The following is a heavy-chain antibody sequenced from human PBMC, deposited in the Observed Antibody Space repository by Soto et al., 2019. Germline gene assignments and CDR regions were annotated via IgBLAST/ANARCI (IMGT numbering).Heavy chain of an antibody. V-gene: IGHV3-33*01. CDR1: GFTFSSYG. J-gene: IGHJ4*02. CDR3: AIDLAVAGTSADY. CDR2: IWHDGSNK. Sequence: QVQLVESGGGVVQPGRSLRLSCAASGFTFSSYGMHWVRQAPGKGLEWVAVIWHDGSNKYYSDSVKGRVTISRDNYKNTLYLQRTSLRDEETSVYYCAIDLAVAGTSADYWGQGTLVTVSS. D-gene: IGHD6-19*01.